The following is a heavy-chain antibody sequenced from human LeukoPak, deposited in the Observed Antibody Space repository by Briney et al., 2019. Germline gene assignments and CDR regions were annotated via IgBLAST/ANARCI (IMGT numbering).Heavy chain of an antibody. V-gene: IGHV1-3*01. CDR1: GYTFTSHA. J-gene: IGHJ4*02. D-gene: IGHD3-16*01. Sequence: ASVKVSCKASGYTFTSHAMHWVRQAPGQRLEWMGWINAGNGNTKYSQKFQGRVTITRDTSASTAYMELSSLRSEDTAVYYCARGRYDYVWGSPVGGPLYYFDYWGQGTLVTVSS. CDR2: INAGNGNT. CDR3: ARGRYDYVWGSPVGGPLYYFDY.